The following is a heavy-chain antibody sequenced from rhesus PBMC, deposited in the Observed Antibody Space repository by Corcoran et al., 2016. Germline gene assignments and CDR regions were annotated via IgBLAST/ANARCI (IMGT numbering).Heavy chain of an antibody. J-gene: IGHJ4*01. V-gene: IGHV4-65*01. CDR1: GGSVSSSNW. Sequence: QVQLQESGPGLVKPSETLSLTCAVSGGSVSSSNWWSWIRQPPGKGLEWIGYISGSGGSTSYNPPLKCRVTLSTDTAKNQFSLKLSSVTAADTAVYYCARVGRWLALDYWGQGVLVTVSS. CDR2: ISGSGGST. CDR3: ARVGRWLALDY. D-gene: IGHD6-37*01.